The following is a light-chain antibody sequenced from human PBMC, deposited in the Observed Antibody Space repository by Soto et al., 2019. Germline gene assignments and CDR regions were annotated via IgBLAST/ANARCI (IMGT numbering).Light chain of an antibody. V-gene: IGLV2-23*02. CDR3: CSYAGRSNVV. Sequence: QSVLTQPASVSGSPGQSIPISCTGTSGDVATYNLVSWYQQHPGRAPKLIIFEVNKRPSGVSNRLSGSKSGNTASLAISGLQADDEADYHCCSYAGRSNVVCGGGTKVTVL. CDR2: EVN. J-gene: IGLJ2*01. CDR1: SGDVATYNL.